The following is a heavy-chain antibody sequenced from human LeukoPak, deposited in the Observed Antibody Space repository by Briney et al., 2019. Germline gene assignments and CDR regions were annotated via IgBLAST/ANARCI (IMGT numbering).Heavy chain of an antibody. Sequence: LRLSCAASGFTFSSYAMSWVRQPPGKGLEWIGYIYYSGSTYYNPSLKSRVTISVDTSKNQFSLKLSSVTAADTAVYYCARDYGDYEDYWGQGTLVTVSS. D-gene: IGHD4-17*01. V-gene: IGHV4-30-4*08. J-gene: IGHJ4*02. CDR2: IYYSGST. CDR1: GFTFSSYA. CDR3: ARDYGDYEDY.